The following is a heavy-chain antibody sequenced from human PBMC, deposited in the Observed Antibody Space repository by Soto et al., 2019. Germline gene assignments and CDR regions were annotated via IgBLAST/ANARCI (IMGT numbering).Heavy chain of an antibody. V-gene: IGHV4-59*01. D-gene: IGHD6-13*01. J-gene: IGHJ4*02. CDR3: ARGWSSSWPY. CDR2: EYDTGST. CDR1: SGSISSYF. Sequence: SETLSLTCTVSSGSISSYFWSWIRQAPGKGLEWIAFEYDTGSTNYNPSLKGRVSISEDASKNQFSLTVNSVTAADTAVYYRARGWSSSWPYWGQGILVTVSS.